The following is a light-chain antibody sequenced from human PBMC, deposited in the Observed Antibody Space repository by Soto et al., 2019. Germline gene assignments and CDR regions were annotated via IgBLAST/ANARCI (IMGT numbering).Light chain of an antibody. CDR1: QSISTW. Sequence: DIQMTQSPSTLSASVGDRATITCRASQSISTWLAWYQQKPGKAPNLLIYTASNLERGVPSRFSGSGCETEFTLTISSQQPDDFATYYCQQHNSYPRTFGQGTKVEIK. CDR3: QQHNSYPRT. CDR2: TAS. V-gene: IGKV1-5*03. J-gene: IGKJ1*01.